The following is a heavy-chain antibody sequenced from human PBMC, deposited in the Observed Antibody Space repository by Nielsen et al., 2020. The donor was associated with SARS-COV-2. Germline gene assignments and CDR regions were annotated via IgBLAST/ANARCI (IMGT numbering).Heavy chain of an antibody. CDR1: GDSFSSYY. CDR2: IFSSGST. V-gene: IGHV4-59*13. J-gene: IGHJ6*02. D-gene: IGHD1-20*01. CDR3: ARVPLGIAGTTDYYYGMDV. Sequence: SETLSLTCTVSGDSFSSYYWSWIRQPPGKGLEWIGYIFSSGSTNYNPSLKSRVTISIDTSKNRFSLKLSSVTAADRAVCYCARVPLGIAGTTDYYYGMDVWGQGTTVTVSS.